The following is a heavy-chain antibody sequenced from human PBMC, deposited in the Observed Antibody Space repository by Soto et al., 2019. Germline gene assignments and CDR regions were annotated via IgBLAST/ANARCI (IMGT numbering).Heavy chain of an antibody. D-gene: IGHD6-25*01. CDR3: AAAGDVGWFDP. CDR2: IYYSGST. J-gene: IGHJ5*02. CDR1: GGSISSYY. V-gene: IGHV4-59*01. Sequence: SETLSLTCTVSGGSISSYYWSWIRQPPGKGLEWIGYIYYSGSTNYNPSLKSRVTISVDTSKNRFSLKLSSVTAADTAVYYCAAAGDVGWFDPWGQGTLVTVSS.